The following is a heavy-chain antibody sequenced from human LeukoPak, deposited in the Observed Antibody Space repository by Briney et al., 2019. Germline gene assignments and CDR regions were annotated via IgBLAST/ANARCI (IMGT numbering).Heavy chain of an antibody. J-gene: IGHJ4*02. Sequence: SETLSLTCAVYGGSFSGYYWSWIRQPPGKGLEWIGEINHSGSTNYNPSLKSRVTISVDTSKNQFSLKLSSVTAADTAVYYCARGNDFWGGYSQDYFDYWGQGTLVTVSS. V-gene: IGHV4-34*01. CDR1: GGSFSGYY. CDR3: ARGNDFWGGYSQDYFDY. CDR2: INHSGST. D-gene: IGHD3-3*01.